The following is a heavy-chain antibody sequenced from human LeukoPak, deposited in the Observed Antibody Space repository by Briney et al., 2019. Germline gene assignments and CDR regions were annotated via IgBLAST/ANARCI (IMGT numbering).Heavy chain of an antibody. CDR1: GGSISSYY. CDR3: ARQYYYDSPFDY. J-gene: IGHJ4*02. CDR2: IYYSGST. D-gene: IGHD3-22*01. V-gene: IGHV4-59*01. Sequence: SETLSLTCTVSGGSISSYYWSWIRQPPGKGLEWIGYIYYSGSTNYNPSLKSRVTISVDTSKNQFSLKLSSVTAADTAVYYCARQYYYDSPFDYWGQVTLVTVSS.